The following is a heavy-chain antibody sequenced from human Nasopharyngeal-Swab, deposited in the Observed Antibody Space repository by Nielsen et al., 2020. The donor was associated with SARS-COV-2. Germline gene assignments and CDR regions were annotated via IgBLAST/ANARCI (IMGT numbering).Heavy chain of an antibody. CDR3: ATLSSSWYEYYFDY. CDR1: GGSISSSTYY. Sequence: SETLSLTCTVSGGSISSSTYYWAWIRQPPGKGLERIGSIYYGGSTYYNPSLKSRVTISVDTSKNQFSLKLSSVTAADTAVYYCATLSSSWYEYYFDYWGQGTLDTVSS. D-gene: IGHD6-13*01. J-gene: IGHJ4*02. V-gene: IGHV4-39*01. CDR2: IYYGGST.